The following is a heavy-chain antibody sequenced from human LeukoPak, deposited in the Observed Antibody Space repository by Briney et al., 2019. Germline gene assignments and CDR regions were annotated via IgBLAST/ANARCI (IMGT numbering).Heavy chain of an antibody. CDR3: AGGGFPGGGSFDS. V-gene: IGHV3-66*01. CDR1: GFIVISKY. CDR2: IYSGGTT. Sequence: GGSLRLSCASSGFIVISKYMTWVRQAPGKGLEWVSVIYSGGTTFYADSVKGRFTISRDNSKNTLYLQMNTLSAEDTAVYYCAGGGFPGGGSFDSWGQGTLVTVSS. D-gene: IGHD3-16*01. J-gene: IGHJ4*02.